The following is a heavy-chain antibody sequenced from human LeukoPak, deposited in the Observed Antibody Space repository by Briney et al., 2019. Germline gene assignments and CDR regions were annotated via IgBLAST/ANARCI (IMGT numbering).Heavy chain of an antibody. D-gene: IGHD2-8*02. CDR3: AKFYWPTR. J-gene: IGHJ4*02. V-gene: IGHV3-23*01. CDR2: ISGSGGST. Sequence: GGSLRLSCAASGFNFSSHAMSLVRQAPGKGLEWVSAISGSGGSTYYADSVKGRFTISGDNSKNTLYLQMNSLRAEDTAVYYCAKFYWPTRWGQGTLVTVSS. CDR1: GFNFSSHA.